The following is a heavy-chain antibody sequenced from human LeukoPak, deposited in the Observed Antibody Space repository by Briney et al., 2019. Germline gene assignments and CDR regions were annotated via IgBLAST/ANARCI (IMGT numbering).Heavy chain of an antibody. D-gene: IGHD3-10*01. Sequence: GGSLRLSCVVSGLTFSSASMAWVRQAPGKGLEWVSSISSTSEYIFQKDSLKGRFTISRGNAKNSVFLQMNSLRAEDTAVYYCAGSRGKRITMFRVFDHWGQGTLVTVSS. CDR3: AGSRGKRITMFRVFDH. CDR1: GLTFSSAS. CDR2: ISSTSEYI. J-gene: IGHJ4*02. V-gene: IGHV3-21*01.